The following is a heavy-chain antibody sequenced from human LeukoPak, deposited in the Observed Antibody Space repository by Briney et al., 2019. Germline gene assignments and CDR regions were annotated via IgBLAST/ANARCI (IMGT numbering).Heavy chain of an antibody. D-gene: IGHD3-22*01. Sequence: PGGSLRLSCAASGFAFSNYEMNWVRQAPGKGLEWVSYISSSGNTIYYADSLKGRFTISRDNAKNSLYLQIDSLRAEDTAVYFCARELYDISGYYFSHFDYWGQGTLVTVSS. CDR3: ARELYDISGYYFSHFDY. V-gene: IGHV3-48*03. J-gene: IGHJ4*02. CDR1: GFAFSNYE. CDR2: ISSSGNTI.